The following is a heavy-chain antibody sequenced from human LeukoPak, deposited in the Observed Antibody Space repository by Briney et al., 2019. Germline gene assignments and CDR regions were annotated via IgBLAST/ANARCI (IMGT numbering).Heavy chain of an antibody. CDR2: ISYDGSNK. J-gene: IGHJ3*02. Sequence: GGSLRLSCAASGFTFSSYAMHWVRQAPGKGLEWVAVISYDGSNKYCADSVKGRFTISRDNSKNTLFLQMNSLRVEDTAVYYCARDRRIMVTGGDAFDIWGQGTMVTVSS. CDR3: ARDRRIMVTGGDAFDI. CDR1: GFTFSSYA. V-gene: IGHV3-30-3*01. D-gene: IGHD5-18*01.